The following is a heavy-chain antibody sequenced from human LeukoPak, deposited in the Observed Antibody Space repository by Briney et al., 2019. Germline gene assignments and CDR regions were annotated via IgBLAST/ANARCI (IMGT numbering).Heavy chain of an antibody. CDR1: GGSISSYY. CDR3: ASQRITMIY. CDR2: IYYSGST. V-gene: IGHV4-4*07. Sequence: SETLSLTCTVSGGSISSYYWSWIRQPAGKGLEWIGSIYYSGSTYYNPSLKSRVTISVDTSKNQFSLKLSSVTAADTAVYYCASQRITMIYWGQGTLVTVSS. D-gene: IGHD3-22*01. J-gene: IGHJ4*02.